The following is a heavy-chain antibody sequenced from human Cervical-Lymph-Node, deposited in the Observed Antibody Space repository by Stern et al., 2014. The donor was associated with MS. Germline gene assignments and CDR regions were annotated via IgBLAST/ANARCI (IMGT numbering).Heavy chain of an antibody. J-gene: IGHJ6*02. D-gene: IGHD3-10*01. CDR3: ARDRGLTHYFYGMDV. Sequence: VQLVESGGGVVQPGKALGLACAASGFTFSDYGMHWVRQAPGKGLEWVALATYDGSCQYYGDSVKGRFTVSRDNSKNSVLLQMNGLSPEDTAVYFCARDRGLTHYFYGMDVWGQGTTVTVSS. V-gene: IGHV3-30*03. CDR2: ATYDGSCQ. CDR1: GFTFSDYG.